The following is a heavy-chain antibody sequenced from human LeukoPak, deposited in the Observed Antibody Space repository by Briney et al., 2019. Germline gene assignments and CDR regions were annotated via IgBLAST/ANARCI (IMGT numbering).Heavy chain of an antibody. J-gene: IGHJ5*02. D-gene: IGHD3-22*01. CDR3: ARPGEDYSDNSGYGGFDP. CDR2: IKQDGSEK. CDR1: GFTFSSYC. Sequence: GSLKLSCAASGFTFSSYCMNWVRQAPGKGLEWVANIKQDGSEKFYGDSVRGRFTVSRDNAMNSLYLHMNSLRAEDTALYYCARPGEDYSDNSGYGGFDPWGEGPLVSVSS. V-gene: IGHV3-7*01.